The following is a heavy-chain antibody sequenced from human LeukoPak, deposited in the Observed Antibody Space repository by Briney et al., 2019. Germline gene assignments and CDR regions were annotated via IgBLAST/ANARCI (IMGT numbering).Heavy chain of an antibody. CDR2: IKQDGSEK. D-gene: IGHD2-2*01. CDR1: GFTFTKYW. J-gene: IGHJ4*02. CDR3: ARGLDCRSTSCYLDN. Sequence: PGGSLRLSCAASGFTFTKYWMTWVRQAPGKGLEWVANIKQDGSEKFYVDSEKGRFTISRDNAKNSLDLQINSLGAEDTAVYYCARGLDCRSTSCYLDNWGQGTLVTVSS. V-gene: IGHV3-7*01.